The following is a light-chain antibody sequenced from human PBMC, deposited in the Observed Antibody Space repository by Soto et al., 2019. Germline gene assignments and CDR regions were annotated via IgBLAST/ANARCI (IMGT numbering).Light chain of an antibody. J-gene: IGKJ1*01. CDR1: QSISSW. CDR3: QQYNRA. Sequence: DIQMTQFPSTLSASVGDRVTITCRASQSISSWLAWYQQKPGKAPKLLIYKASSLESGVPSRFSGSGSGTEFTLTISSLQPDDFATYYCQQYNRAFGQGTKVDIK. V-gene: IGKV1-5*03. CDR2: KAS.